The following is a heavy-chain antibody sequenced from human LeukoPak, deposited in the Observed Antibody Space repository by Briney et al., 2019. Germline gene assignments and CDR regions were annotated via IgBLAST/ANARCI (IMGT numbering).Heavy chain of an antibody. Sequence: SETLSLTCTVSGYSISNGYYWDWIRQSPGKGLEWIGGIYYNGRTYYNPSLKSRVNISPDTSKNQLSLKLSSVTAADTAVYYCARARRDVAEAMDWGQGTLVTVSS. J-gene: IGHJ4*02. V-gene: IGHV4-38-2*02. CDR1: GYSISNGYY. D-gene: IGHD1-14*01. CDR2: IYYNGRT. CDR3: ARARRDVAEAMD.